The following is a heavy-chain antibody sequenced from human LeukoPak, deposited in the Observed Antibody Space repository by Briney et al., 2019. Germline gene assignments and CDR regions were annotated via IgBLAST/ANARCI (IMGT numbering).Heavy chain of an antibody. D-gene: IGHD5-12*01. CDR1: GGSISSGGYS. V-gene: IGHV4-30-2*01. J-gene: IGHJ4*02. CDR3: ARDQGGYSGYGSYYFDY. Sequence: SQTLSLTCAVSGGSISSGGYSWSWIRQPPGKGLEWIGYIYHSGSTYYNPSLKSRVTISVDRSKNQFSLKLSSVTAADTAVYYCARDQGGYSGYGSYYFDYWGQGTLVTVSS. CDR2: IYHSGST.